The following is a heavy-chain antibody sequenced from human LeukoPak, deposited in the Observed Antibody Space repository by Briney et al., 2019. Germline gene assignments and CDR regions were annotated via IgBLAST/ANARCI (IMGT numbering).Heavy chain of an antibody. J-gene: IGHJ4*02. D-gene: IGHD3-3*01. CDR2: ISAYNGNT. CDR1: GYTFTSYG. V-gene: IGHV1-18*01. Sequence: ASVKVSCKASGYTFTSYGISWVRQAPGQGLEWMGWISAYNGNTNYAQKLQGRVTMTTDTSTSTAYMELRSLRSDDTAAYYCARVEGYDFWSGYYIHYFDYWGQGTLVTVSS. CDR3: ARVEGYDFWSGYYIHYFDY.